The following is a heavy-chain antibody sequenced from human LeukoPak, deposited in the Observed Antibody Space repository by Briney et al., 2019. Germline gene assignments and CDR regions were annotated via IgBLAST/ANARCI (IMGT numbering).Heavy chain of an antibody. CDR1: GYSIGSGYF. J-gene: IGHJ3*01. D-gene: IGHD3-9*01. CDR2: IHHSGST. CDR3: ARDLPYDILTGSLL. V-gene: IGHV4-38-2*02. Sequence: SETLSLTCAVSGYSIGSGYFWGWIRQPPGKGLEWIGSIHHSGSTYYNPSLKSRVTISIDTSKNQFSLKLSSVTAADTAVYYCARDLPYDILTGSLLWGQGTMVIVSS.